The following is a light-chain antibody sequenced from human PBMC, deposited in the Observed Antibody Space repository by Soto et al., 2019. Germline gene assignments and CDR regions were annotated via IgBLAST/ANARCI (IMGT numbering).Light chain of an antibody. V-gene: IGKV3-20*01. CDR3: QQHGSSPLT. J-gene: IGKJ4*01. Sequence: EIVLTQSPGTLSLSPGERATLSCRASQSVSSSYLAWYQRKPGQAPKLLIYGASSRATGIPGRFSGSGSGTDFTLTISRLEHEDSAVYYCQQHGSSPLTFGAGPKVDIK. CDR2: GAS. CDR1: QSVSSSY.